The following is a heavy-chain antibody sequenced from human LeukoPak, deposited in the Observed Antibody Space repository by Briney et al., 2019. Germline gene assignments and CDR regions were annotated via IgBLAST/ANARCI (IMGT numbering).Heavy chain of an antibody. CDR1: GFTFSSYA. J-gene: IGHJ4*02. CDR2: ITGSEGNT. Sequence: GESLRLSCAASGFTFSSYAMSWVRQAPGKGLEWVSTITGSEGNTYYADSVKGRFTISRDNSNNTLFLQMNSPRAEDTAVYYCARGRCSSISCPVDYWGQGILVTVSS. V-gene: IGHV3-23*01. D-gene: IGHD2-2*01. CDR3: ARGRCSSISCPVDY.